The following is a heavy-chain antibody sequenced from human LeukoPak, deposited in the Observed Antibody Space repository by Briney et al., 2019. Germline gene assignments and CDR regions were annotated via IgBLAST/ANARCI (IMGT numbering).Heavy chain of an antibody. J-gene: IGHJ4*02. CDR2: ISYDGSNK. Sequence: GGSLRLSCAASGFTFSSYGMHWVRQAPGKGLEWVAVISYDGSNKYYADSVKGRFTISRDNSKNTLYLQMNSLRAEDTAVYYCARGGRKATYSDYWGQGTLVTVSS. D-gene: IGHD1-1*01. V-gene: IGHV3-30*03. CDR1: GFTFSSYG. CDR3: ARGGRKATYSDY.